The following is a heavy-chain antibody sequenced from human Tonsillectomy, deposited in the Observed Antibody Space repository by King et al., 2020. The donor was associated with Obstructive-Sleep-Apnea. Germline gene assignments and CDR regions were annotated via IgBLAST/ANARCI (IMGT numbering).Heavy chain of an antibody. CDR3: ARSQLAVVVPAAKDY. CDR2: ISYDGSNK. V-gene: IGHV3-30*04. CDR1: GFTFSSYA. J-gene: IGHJ4*02. D-gene: IGHD2-2*01. Sequence: VQLVESGGGVVQPGRSLRLSCAASGFTFSSYAMHWVRQAPGKGLEWVAVISYDGSNKYYADSVKGRFTISRDNSKNTLYLQMNSLRAEDTAMYYCARSQLAVVVPAAKDYWGQGTLVTVSS.